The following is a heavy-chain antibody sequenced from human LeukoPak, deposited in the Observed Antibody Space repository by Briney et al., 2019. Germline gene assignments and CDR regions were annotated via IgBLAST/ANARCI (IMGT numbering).Heavy chain of an antibody. J-gene: IGHJ4*02. CDR2: IYPGDSDT. CDR3: ATLKRGYSYEYYFDY. Sequence: GESLKISCKGSGYSFTSYWIGWVRQMPGKGLEWMRIIYPGDSDTRYSPSFQGQVTISADKSISTAYLQWSSLKASDTAMYYCATLKRGYSYEYYFDYWGQGTLVTVSS. V-gene: IGHV5-51*01. CDR1: GYSFTSYW. D-gene: IGHD5-18*01.